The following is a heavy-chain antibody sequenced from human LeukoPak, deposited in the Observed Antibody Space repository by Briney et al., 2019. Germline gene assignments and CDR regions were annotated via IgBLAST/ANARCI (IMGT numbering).Heavy chain of an antibody. Sequence: GGSLRLSCAVSGLTFSSYAMSCVRRPPGEGLEWVSAIIGSGGSTNYAPSVKGRLTISRDNSMNSIYLHMNCLIAEDTAVYYCARPTDIVAAVYWGQGTLVTVSS. V-gene: IGHV3-23*01. D-gene: IGHD5-12*01. CDR2: IIGSGGST. CDR1: GLTFSSYA. J-gene: IGHJ4*02. CDR3: ARPTDIVAAVY.